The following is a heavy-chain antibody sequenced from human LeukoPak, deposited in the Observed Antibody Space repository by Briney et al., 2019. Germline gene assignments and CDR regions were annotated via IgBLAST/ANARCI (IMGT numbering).Heavy chain of an antibody. V-gene: IGHV3-74*01. D-gene: IGHD6-13*01. Sequence: PGGSLRLSCVASGFTFSSYYMQWVRQDPRKGLVWVSRISGDGTNINYADSVRGRFTISRDNAKNTVYLQMNTLRVEDTAVYYCAKERTEDSSSFSTVESYYFDYWGQGTLVTVSS. CDR3: AKERTEDSSSFSTVESYYFDY. J-gene: IGHJ4*02. CDR1: GFTFSSYY. CDR2: ISGDGTNI.